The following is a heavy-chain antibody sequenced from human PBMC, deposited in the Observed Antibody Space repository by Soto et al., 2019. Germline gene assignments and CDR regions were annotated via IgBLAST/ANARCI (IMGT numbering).Heavy chain of an antibody. V-gene: IGHV3-7*01. Sequence: EVQLVESGGGLVQPGGSLRLSCAASGFTFSSYWMSWVRQAPGKGLEWVANIKVDGSEKYCVDSVKGRFTISRDNAKNSLYLQMHSRRAEDTAVYYCARGAWYFVYWGQGALVTVSS. CDR3: ARGAWYFVY. CDR2: IKVDGSEK. J-gene: IGHJ4*02. CDR1: GFTFSSYW.